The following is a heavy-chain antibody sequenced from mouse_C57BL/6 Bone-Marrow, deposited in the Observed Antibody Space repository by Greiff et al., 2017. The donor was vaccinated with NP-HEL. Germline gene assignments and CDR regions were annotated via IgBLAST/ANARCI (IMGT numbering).Heavy chain of an antibody. CDR2: IDPSDSYP. V-gene: IGHV1-69*01. D-gene: IGHD1-1*01. J-gene: IGHJ2*01. CDR3: ARGGYGSSFDY. Sequence: QVQLQQPGAELVMPGASVKLSCKASGYTFTSYWMHWVKQRPGQGLEWIGEIDPSDSYPNYNQKFKGKSTLTVDKSSSTAYMQLSSLTSEDSAVYYCARGGYGSSFDYWGQGTTLTVSS. CDR1: GYTFTSYW.